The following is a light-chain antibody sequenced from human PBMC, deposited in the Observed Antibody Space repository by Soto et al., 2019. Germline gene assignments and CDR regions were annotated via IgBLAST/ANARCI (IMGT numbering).Light chain of an antibody. V-gene: IGLV2-8*01. CDR3: ASWDDRLGAVI. CDR1: SSDVGGYNY. J-gene: IGLJ2*01. Sequence: QSALTQPHSASGSPGQSVTISCTGTSSDVGGYNYVSWYQQHPGKAPKLMIYEVSERPSGVPDRFSGSKSSNTASLTVSGLQAEDEADYYCASWDDRLGAVIFGGGTKVTVL. CDR2: EVS.